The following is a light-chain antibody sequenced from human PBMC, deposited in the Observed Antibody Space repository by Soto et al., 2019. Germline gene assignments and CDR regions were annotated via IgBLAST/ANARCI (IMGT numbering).Light chain of an antibody. CDR1: QSLLHSSGYNY. J-gene: IGKJ5*01. CDR2: LGS. Sequence: DIVMTQSPLSLPVTPGEPASVSCRSSQSLLHSSGYNYLDWYLQKPGQSPQLLIYLGSNRASGVPDRLSVSGSGTDFTLKISRVEAEDVGVYYCMQALQTPIPFGQGTRLEI. V-gene: IGKV2-28*01. CDR3: MQALQTPIP.